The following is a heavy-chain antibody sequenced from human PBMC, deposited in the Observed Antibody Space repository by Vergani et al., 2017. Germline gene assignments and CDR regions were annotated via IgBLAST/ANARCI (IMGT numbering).Heavy chain of an antibody. Sequence: QVQLQESGPGLLKPSQTLSLTCTVSGASVSRGTYYWTWIRQPAGKKLEWIVRMYTSGHTIYNPSLESRVTMSVDTSKNQFSLKLSSVTAADTAVYYCARYSRFGYCSGGSCAADYWGQGTLVTVSS. CDR2: MYTSGHT. CDR1: GASVSRGTYY. V-gene: IGHV4-61*02. J-gene: IGHJ4*02. CDR3: ARYSRFGYCSGGSCAADY. D-gene: IGHD2-15*01.